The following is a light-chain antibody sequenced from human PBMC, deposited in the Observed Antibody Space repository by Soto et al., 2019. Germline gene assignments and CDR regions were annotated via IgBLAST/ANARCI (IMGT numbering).Light chain of an antibody. CDR3: PQSYSTPAWT. V-gene: IGKV1-39*01. Sequence: DIQMTQSPASLSASVGDRVTITCRASQTIGNYLNWYQQKPGKAPTVVIYRASTLQSGVPSRFSGSGSGTDFTLTISSLQPEDFATYYCPQSYSTPAWTFGQGMKVEIX. J-gene: IGKJ1*01. CDR1: QTIGNY. CDR2: RAS.